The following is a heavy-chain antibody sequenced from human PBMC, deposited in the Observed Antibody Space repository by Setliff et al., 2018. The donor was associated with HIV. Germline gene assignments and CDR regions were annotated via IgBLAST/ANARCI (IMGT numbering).Heavy chain of an antibody. Sequence: SETLSLTCAVSGYSISRGYYWGWIRQPPGKGLEWIGNIYHGGSTFYNPSLKSRVTTSVDTSKNQFSLKLRSVTAADTAVYYCARGYGHIVEVIASDAFDIWGQGIMVTVSS. J-gene: IGHJ3*02. V-gene: IGHV4-38-2*01. CDR3: ARGYGHIVEVIASDAFDI. CDR1: GYSISRGYY. CDR2: IYHGGST. D-gene: IGHD2-21*01.